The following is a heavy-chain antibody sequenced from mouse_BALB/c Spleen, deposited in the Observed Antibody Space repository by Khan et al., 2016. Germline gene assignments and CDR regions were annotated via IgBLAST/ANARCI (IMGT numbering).Heavy chain of an antibody. CDR2: INHSTGYT. CDR3: AKSLRFTIDS. V-gene: IGHV1-7*01. Sequence: QVRLQQSGAELAKPGASVKMSCKASGYTFTDYWMHWIKQRPGKGLEWIGYINHSTGYTDYNKRFKDKDTWTDVKSSSTAYMQLSSLTSEDSSVYYCAKSLRFTIDSWVPGTSVPFSS. CDR1: GYTFTDYW. J-gene: IGHJ4*01. D-gene: IGHD1-1*01.